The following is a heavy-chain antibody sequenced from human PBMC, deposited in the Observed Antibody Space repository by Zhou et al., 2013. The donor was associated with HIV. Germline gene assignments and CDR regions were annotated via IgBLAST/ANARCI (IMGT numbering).Heavy chain of an antibody. CDR2: ISAYNGNT. Sequence: QVQLVQSGAEVKKPGASVKVSCKASGYTFTSYGISWVRQAPGQGLEWMGWISAYNGNTNYAQKLQGRVTMTTDTSTSTAYMELRSLRSDDTAVYYCARADAGNTMIVVVMPGGDYWGQGTLVTVSS. D-gene: IGHD3-22*01. V-gene: IGHV1-18*01. J-gene: IGHJ4*02. CDR3: ARADAGNTMIVVVMPGGDY. CDR1: GYTFTSYG.